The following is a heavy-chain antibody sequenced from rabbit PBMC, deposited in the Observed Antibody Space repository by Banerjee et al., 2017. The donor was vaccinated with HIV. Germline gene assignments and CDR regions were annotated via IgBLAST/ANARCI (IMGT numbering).Heavy chain of an antibody. CDR3: ARAPYYARSSYAYGMDL. J-gene: IGHJ6*01. CDR2: IYTSSGST. V-gene: IGHV1S40*01. D-gene: IGHD8-1*01. Sequence: RQAPGKGLEWIACIYTSSGSTYYASWAKGRFTISKTSSTTVTLQMTSLTAADTATYFCARAPYYARSSYAYGMDLWGPGTLVTVS.